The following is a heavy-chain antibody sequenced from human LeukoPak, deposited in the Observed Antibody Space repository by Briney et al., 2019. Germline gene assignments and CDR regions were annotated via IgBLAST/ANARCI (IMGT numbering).Heavy chain of an antibody. CDR3: ARDNPGGIAAADWFDP. Sequence: SETLSLTCTVSGGSISSGSYYWSWIRQPAGKGLEWIGRIYTSGSTNYNPSLKSRVTISVDTSKNQFSLKLSSVTAADTAVYYCARDNPGGIAAADWFDPWGQGTLVTVSS. V-gene: IGHV4-61*02. CDR1: GGSISSGSYY. D-gene: IGHD6-13*01. CDR2: IYTSGST. J-gene: IGHJ5*02.